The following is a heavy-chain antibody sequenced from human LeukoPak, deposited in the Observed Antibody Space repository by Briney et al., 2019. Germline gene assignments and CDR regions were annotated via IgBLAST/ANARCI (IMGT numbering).Heavy chain of an antibody. Sequence: PSETLSLTCAVYGGSFSGYYWSWIRQPPGKGLEWIGEINHSGSTNYNPSLKSRVTISVDTSKNQFSLKLSSVTAADTAVYYCARAGYSYGGYYFDYWGQGTLVTVSS. CDR2: INHSGST. D-gene: IGHD5-18*01. CDR3: ARAGYSYGGYYFDY. CDR1: GGSFSGYY. V-gene: IGHV4-34*01. J-gene: IGHJ4*02.